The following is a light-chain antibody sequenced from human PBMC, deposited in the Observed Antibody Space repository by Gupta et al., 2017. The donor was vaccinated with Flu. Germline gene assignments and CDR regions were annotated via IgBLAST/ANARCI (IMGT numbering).Light chain of an antibody. V-gene: IGKV1-5*03. J-gene: IGKJ1*01. Sequence: DIQMTQSPSTLSASVGDRVTITCRASQSISSWLAWYQQKPGKAPKLLIYKASRGESGVTSRFSGSGSGTEFTLTSSSRQPDDFATYYCQQDNSYGAFGQGTKVEIK. CDR1: QSISSW. CDR2: KAS. CDR3: QQDNSYGA.